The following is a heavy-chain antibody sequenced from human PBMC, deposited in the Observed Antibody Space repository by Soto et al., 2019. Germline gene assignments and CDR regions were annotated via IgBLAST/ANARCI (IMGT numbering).Heavy chain of an antibody. V-gene: IGHV1-3*01. Sequence: GASVKVSCKASGHTFTSYAMHWVRQAPGQRLEWMGWINAGNGNTKYSQKFQGRVTITRDTSASTAYMELSSLRSEDTAVYYCARSPGYSYGDYGGKGPLVTVPS. J-gene: IGHJ4*02. D-gene: IGHD5-18*01. CDR1: GHTFTSYA. CDR2: INAGNGNT. CDR3: ARSPGYSYGDY.